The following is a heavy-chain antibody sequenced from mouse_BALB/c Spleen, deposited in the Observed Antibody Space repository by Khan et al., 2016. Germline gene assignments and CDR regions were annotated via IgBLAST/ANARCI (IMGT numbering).Heavy chain of an antibody. V-gene: IGHV1-15*01. J-gene: IGHJ2*01. CDR2: IHPGGGGS. D-gene: IGHD2-12*01. Sequence: QVQLQQSGAELVRPGASVKLSCKALGYTFTDYEMHWVKQTPVHGLEWIGAIHPGGGGSAYNQKFKVRATLTADKSSSTAYMVLSSLTSEDSAVYYCAKCLRRRYYFDSWGQGTTLTVSS. CDR1: GYTFTDYE. CDR3: AKCLRRRYYFDS.